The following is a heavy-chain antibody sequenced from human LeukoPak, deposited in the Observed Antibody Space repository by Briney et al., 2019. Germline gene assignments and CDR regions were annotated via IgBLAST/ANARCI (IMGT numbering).Heavy chain of an antibody. CDR3: ARQYYDTLTGYRSASDY. CDR2: INHSGST. CDR1: GGSFSGYY. V-gene: IGHV4-34*01. D-gene: IGHD3-9*01. Sequence: SETLSLTCAVYGGSFSGYYWSWIRQPPGKGLEWVGEINHSGSTNYNPSLKSRVTISVDTSKNQFSLKLSSVTAADTAVYYCARQYYDTLTGYRSASDYWGQGTLVTVSS. J-gene: IGHJ4*02.